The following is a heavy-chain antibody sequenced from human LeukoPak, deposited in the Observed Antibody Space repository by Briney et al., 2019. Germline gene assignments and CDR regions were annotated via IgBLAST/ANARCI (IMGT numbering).Heavy chain of an antibody. Sequence: SETLSLTCTVSGGSISSYYWSWIRQPPGKGLEWIGYIYYSGSTNYNPSLKSRVTISVDTSKNQFSLKLSSVTAADTAVYYCARGYCSSTSCYRDWGQGTLVTVSS. D-gene: IGHD2-2*01. CDR2: IYYSGST. J-gene: IGHJ4*02. CDR3: ARGYCSSTSCYRD. CDR1: GGSISSYY. V-gene: IGHV4-59*01.